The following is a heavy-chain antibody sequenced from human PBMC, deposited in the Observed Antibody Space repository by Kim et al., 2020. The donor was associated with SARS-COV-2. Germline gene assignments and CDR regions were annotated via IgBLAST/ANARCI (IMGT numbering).Heavy chain of an antibody. CDR3: ARVGYDYVWGSYRDYYYYYGMDV. D-gene: IGHD3-16*02. CDR1: GFTFSDYY. V-gene: IGHV3-11*05. J-gene: IGHJ6*02. CDR2: ISSSSSYT. Sequence: GGSLRLSCAASGFTFSDYYMSWIRQAPGKGLEWVSYISSSSSYTNYADSGKGRFTISRDNAKNSLYLQRNSLRAEDTAVYYWARVGYDYVWGSYRDYYYYYGMDVWGQGTTVTVSS.